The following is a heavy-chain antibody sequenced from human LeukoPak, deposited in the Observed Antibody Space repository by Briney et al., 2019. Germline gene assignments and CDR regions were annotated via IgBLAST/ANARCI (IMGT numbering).Heavy chain of an antibody. Sequence: PGGALRLSCAASGFTFDDYGMSWVRQAPGKGLEWVSGINWNGGSTGYADSVKGRFTISRDNAKNSLYLQMNRLRAEDTALYYCARAGDYGENDYWGQGTLVTVSS. CDR3: ARAGDYGENDY. CDR1: GFTFDDYG. D-gene: IGHD4-17*01. CDR2: INWNGGST. V-gene: IGHV3-20*04. J-gene: IGHJ4*02.